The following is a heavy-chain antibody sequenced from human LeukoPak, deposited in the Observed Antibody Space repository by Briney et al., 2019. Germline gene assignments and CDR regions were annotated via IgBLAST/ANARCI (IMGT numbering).Heavy chain of an antibody. CDR3: ARLYDSSGYYRGFLVEDAFDI. CDR2: TYYRSKWYN. J-gene: IGHJ3*02. D-gene: IGHD3-22*01. Sequence: HSQTLSLTCAISGDSVSSNSAAWNWIRQSPSRGLEWLGRTYYRSKWYNDYAVSVKSRITINPDTSKNQFSLQLNSVTPEDTAVYYCARLYDSSGYYRGFLVEDAFDIWGQGTMVTVSS. CDR1: GDSVSSNSAA. V-gene: IGHV6-1*01.